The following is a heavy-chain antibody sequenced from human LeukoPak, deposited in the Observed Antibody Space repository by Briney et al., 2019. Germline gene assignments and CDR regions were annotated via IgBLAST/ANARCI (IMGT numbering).Heavy chain of an antibody. J-gene: IGHJ4*02. CDR1: GGSVSSGSYY. V-gene: IGHV4-61*01. CDR2: IYYSGST. D-gene: IGHD3-3*01. CDR3: ARVGYDFWSGYYTGGYFDY. Sequence: SETLSLTCTVSGGSVSSGSYYWSWIRQPPGKGLEWIGYIYYSGSTNYNPSLKSRVTISVDTSKNQFSLKLSSVTAADTAVYYCARVGYDFWSGYYTGGYFDYWGQGTLVTVSS.